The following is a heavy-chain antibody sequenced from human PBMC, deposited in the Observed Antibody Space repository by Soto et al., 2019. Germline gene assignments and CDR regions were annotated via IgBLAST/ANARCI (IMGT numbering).Heavy chain of an antibody. CDR3: ARGFCSGGSCYTGYYYGMDV. J-gene: IGHJ6*02. CDR2: INPNSGGT. D-gene: IGHD2-15*01. CDR1: GYTFTGYY. Sequence: GASVKVSCKASGYTFTGYYMHWVRQAPGQGLEWMGWINPNSGGTNYAQKFQGWVTMTRDTSISTAYMELSRLRSDDTAVYYCARGFCSGGSCYTGYYYGMDVWGQGTTVTVS. V-gene: IGHV1-2*04.